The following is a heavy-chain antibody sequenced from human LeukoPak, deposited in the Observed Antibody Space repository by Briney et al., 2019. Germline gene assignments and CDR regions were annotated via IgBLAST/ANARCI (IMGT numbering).Heavy chain of an antibody. J-gene: IGHJ4*02. CDR1: GYIFSSYG. D-gene: IGHD3-22*01. V-gene: IGHV1-18*01. CDR2: ISAYNDNT. Sequence: ASVKVSCKASGYIFSSYGISWVRQAPGQGLEWMGWISAYNDNTDYAQKFQGRVTMTTDTSRTTAYMELRSLRSDDTAVYYCARVTARYYYDSVACDYWGQGTLVTVST. CDR3: ARVTARYYYDSVACDY.